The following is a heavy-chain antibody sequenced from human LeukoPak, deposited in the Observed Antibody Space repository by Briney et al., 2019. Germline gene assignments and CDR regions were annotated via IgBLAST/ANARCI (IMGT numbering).Heavy chain of an antibody. J-gene: IGHJ4*02. CDR1: GNSVSSGNSY. V-gene: IGHV4-30-2*01. CDR2: ISHSGTT. CDR3: ARLEVGAYYFDY. D-gene: IGHD1-26*01. Sequence: PSETLSLTCTVSGNSVSSGNSYWTWIRQPPGKGLEWIGYISHSGTTFYNSPIRSRVTISLDRSKNQFSLKLSSVTAADTAVYYCARLEVGAYYFDYWGQGTLVTVSS.